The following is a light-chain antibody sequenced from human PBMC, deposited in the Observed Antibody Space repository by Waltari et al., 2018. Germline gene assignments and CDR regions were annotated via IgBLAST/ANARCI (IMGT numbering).Light chain of an antibody. CDR2: GNS. CDR1: SNHVGRYS. J-gene: IGLJ2*01. V-gene: IGLV1-44*01. Sequence: QSALTQDASVSGTEGQQVPLPCTGNSNHVGRYSVGWYQQISHGAPKPVVFGNSLPSGIPDRFSGSKSGTTASLTISGLQAEDEADYYCSTWAYSLSAQVFGGGTKLTVL. CDR3: STWAYSLSAQV.